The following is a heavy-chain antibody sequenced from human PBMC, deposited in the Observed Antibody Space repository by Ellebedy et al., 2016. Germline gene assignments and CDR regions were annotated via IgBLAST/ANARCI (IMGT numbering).Heavy chain of an antibody. Sequence: GESLKISCTVSGFTLSAYNMNWVRQAPGKGLEWVSAIFSDGNTYYADSVKGRFTISRDNSKNTLYLQMNSLRAEDTAVYYCARGVGSGWFDPWGQGTLVTVSS. CDR2: IFSDGNT. V-gene: IGHV3-53*01. CDR3: ARGVGSGWFDP. D-gene: IGHD2-15*01. J-gene: IGHJ5*02. CDR1: GFTLSAYN.